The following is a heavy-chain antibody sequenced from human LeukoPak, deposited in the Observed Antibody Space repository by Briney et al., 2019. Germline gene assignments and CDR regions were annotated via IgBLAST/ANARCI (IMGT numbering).Heavy chain of an antibody. CDR3: ARDFVETEDDAFDI. CDR1: GFTFSSYG. Sequence: PGGSLRLSCAASGFTFSSYGMSWVRQAPGKGLEWVSAISGSGGSTYYADSVKGRFTISRDNAKNSLYLQMNSLRAEDTALYYCARDFVETEDDAFDIWGQGTMVTVSS. J-gene: IGHJ3*02. V-gene: IGHV3-23*01. CDR2: ISGSGGST. D-gene: IGHD5-24*01.